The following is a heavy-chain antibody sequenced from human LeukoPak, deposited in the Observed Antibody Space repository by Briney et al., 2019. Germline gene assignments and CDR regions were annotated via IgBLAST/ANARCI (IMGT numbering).Heavy chain of an antibody. CDR1: GFIFNKYW. J-gene: IGHJ3*02. Sequence: GGSLRLSCTASGFIFNKYWMSWVRQAPGKGLEWVATVREDGAEKYYVDSVKGRITISRDNAKNSLYLQINSPRVEDTAVYYCAKVDGAGGGSNAFDIWGQGTMVTVSS. CDR3: AKVDGAGGGSNAFDI. D-gene: IGHD3-16*01. CDR2: VREDGAEK. V-gene: IGHV3-7*01.